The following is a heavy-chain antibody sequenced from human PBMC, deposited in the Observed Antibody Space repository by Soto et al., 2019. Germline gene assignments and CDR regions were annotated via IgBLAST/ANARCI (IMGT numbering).Heavy chain of an antibody. CDR3: AHRRGGSPESEYFQH. V-gene: IGHV2-5*02. CDR1: GFSLSTSGVG. J-gene: IGHJ1*01. D-gene: IGHD1-26*01. CDR2: IYWDDDK. Sequence: QITLKESGPTLVKPTQTLTLTCTFSGFSLSTSGVGVGWIRQPPGKALEWLALIYWDDDKRYSPSLKSRLTITKDTSKNQVVLTMANMDPVDTATYYCAHRRGGSPESEYFQHWGQGTLVTVSS.